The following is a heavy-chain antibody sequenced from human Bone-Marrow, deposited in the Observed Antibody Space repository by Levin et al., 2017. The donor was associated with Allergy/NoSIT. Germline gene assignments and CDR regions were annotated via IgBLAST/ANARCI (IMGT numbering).Heavy chain of an antibody. CDR1: GGSISSSPYY. D-gene: IGHD3-10*01. CDR2: IFYSGNT. J-gene: IGHJ4*02. CDR3: AREDASGSFVDY. V-gene: IGHV4-39*07. Sequence: ASETLSLTCTVSGGSISSSPYYWVWIRQSPGKGLEWIGTIFYSGNTYYNPSLKSRVTLSVDTSKNQFSLKLASVTAADTAVYYCAREDASGSFVDYWGQGTLVIVSS.